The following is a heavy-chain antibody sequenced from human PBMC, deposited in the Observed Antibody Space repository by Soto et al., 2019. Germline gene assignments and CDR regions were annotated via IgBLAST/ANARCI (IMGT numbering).Heavy chain of an antibody. D-gene: IGHD6-19*01. V-gene: IGHV1-8*01. CDR2: MNPNRGNT. J-gene: IGHJ4*02. CDR3: ARSVEWLASFDY. Sequence: QVQLVQSGAEVKKPGASVKVSCKASGYTFTSYDINWVRQATGQGLEWMGWMNPNRGNTGNAQKFQGRITMTRNTSISTAYMELSSLRSEDTAVYYCARSVEWLASFDYWGQGTLVTVSS. CDR1: GYTFTSYD.